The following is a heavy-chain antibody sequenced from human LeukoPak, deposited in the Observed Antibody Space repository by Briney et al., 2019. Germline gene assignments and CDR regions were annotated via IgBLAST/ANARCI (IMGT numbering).Heavy chain of an antibody. CDR3: ARGGEKIPSYYYFDY. Sequence: SETLSLTCAVSGGSISSGGYSWSWIRQPPGKGLEWIGYIYHNGSTYYNPSLKSRVTISVDRSKNQFSLKLSSVTAADTAVYYCARGGEKIPSYYYFDYWGQGTLVTVSS. J-gene: IGHJ4*02. CDR2: IYHNGST. CDR1: GGSISSGGYS. V-gene: IGHV4-30-2*01. D-gene: IGHD1-26*01.